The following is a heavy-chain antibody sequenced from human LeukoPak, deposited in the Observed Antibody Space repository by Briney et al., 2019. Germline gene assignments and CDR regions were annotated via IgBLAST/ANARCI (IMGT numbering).Heavy chain of an antibody. D-gene: IGHD5-18*01. J-gene: IGHJ4*02. CDR2: IYYSGST. V-gene: IGHV4-31*11. CDR3: ARGQYSYGELFDY. Sequence: SETLSLTCAVSGGSISSGGYYWSWIRQHPGKGLEWIGYIYYSGSTYYNPSLKSRVTISVDTSKNQFSLKLSSVTAADTAVYYCARGQYSYGELFDYWGQGTLVTVSS. CDR1: GGSISSGGYY.